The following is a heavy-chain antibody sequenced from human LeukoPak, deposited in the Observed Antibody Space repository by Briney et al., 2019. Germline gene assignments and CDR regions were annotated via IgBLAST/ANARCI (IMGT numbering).Heavy chain of an antibody. Sequence: SETLSLTCTVSVGSISSYYWSWIRQPPGKGLEWIGYIYYSGSTNYNPSLKSRVTISVDTSKNQFSLKLSSVTAADTAVYYCARGGSFSTSWFNPWGQGTLVTVSS. CDR2: IYYSGST. V-gene: IGHV4-59*01. CDR1: VGSISSYY. D-gene: IGHD1-26*01. CDR3: ARGGSFSTSWFNP. J-gene: IGHJ5*02.